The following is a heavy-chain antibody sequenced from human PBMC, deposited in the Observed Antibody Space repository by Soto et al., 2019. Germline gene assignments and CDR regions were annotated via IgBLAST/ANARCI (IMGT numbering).Heavy chain of an antibody. CDR2: INQYGSEK. V-gene: IGHV3-7*01. Sequence: GGSLRLSCAASGFTFSTYWMTWVRQAPGKGLEWVANINQYGSEKYYVDSVKGRFTISRDNAKNSLYLQMNSLRAEDTAVYYCARGRYYGSGSLIAFDIWGQGTMVTVSS. CDR1: GFTFSTYW. J-gene: IGHJ3*02. CDR3: ARGRYYGSGSLIAFDI. D-gene: IGHD3-10*01.